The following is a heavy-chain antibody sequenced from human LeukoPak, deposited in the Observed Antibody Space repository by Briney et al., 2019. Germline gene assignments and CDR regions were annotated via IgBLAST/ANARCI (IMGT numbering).Heavy chain of an antibody. CDR1: GFSLRTSGVG. D-gene: IGHD6-19*01. J-gene: IGHJ4*02. Sequence: SGPTLVKPTQTLTLPCTFSGFSLRTSGVGVGWVRQPPGKALEWLALIYWDDDERYSPSLKSRLTITKDTSKNQVVLTMTNMDAVDTATYYCAHSPSSGWSFDYWGQGTLVTVSS. CDR3: AHSPSSGWSFDY. V-gene: IGHV2-5*02. CDR2: IYWDDDE.